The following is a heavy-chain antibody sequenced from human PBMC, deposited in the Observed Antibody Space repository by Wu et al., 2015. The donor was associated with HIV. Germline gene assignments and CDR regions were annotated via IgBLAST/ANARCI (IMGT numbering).Heavy chain of an antibody. Sequence: QVQLVQSGAEVKKPGSSVKVSCKASGGTFSSYAISWVRQAPGQGLEWMGGIIPIFGTANYAQKFQGRVTITADESTSTAYMELSSLRSEDTAVYYCAKHFRGNWNGPYYYYYMDVWGKGTTVTVSS. V-gene: IGHV1-69*12. CDR1: GGTFSSYA. CDR2: IIPIFGTA. D-gene: IGHD1-1*01. CDR3: AKHFRGNWNGPYYYYYMDV. J-gene: IGHJ6*03.